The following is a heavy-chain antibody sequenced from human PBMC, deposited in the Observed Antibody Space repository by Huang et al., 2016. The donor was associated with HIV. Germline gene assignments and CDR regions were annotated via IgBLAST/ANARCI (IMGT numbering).Heavy chain of an antibody. J-gene: IGHJ4*02. V-gene: IGHV1-69*13. CDR2: LMPGFDSP. Sequence: QVQLLQSGAEVKKPGSSVKVSCKDSGGPFRSYSIAWVRQAPGQGLEWMALLMPGFDSPNYAQKLQGRVRVTADESTSTVYMELRDLRPDDTAVYFCARGSLEYSVSSSLDYWGQGTHVTVSS. D-gene: IGHD4-4*01. CDR3: ARGSLEYSVSSSLDY. CDR1: GGPFRSYS.